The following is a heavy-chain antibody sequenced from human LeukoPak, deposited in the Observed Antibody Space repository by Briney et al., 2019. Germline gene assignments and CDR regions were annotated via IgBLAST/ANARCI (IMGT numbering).Heavy chain of an antibody. Sequence: SVKVSCKASGGTFSSYAISWVRQAPGQGLEWMGGIIPIFGTANYAQKFQGRVTITADESTSTAYMELSSLKASDTAVYYCARLVEDIVVVPAAGLYYFDYWGQGTLVTVSS. D-gene: IGHD2-2*01. CDR2: IIPIFGTA. CDR3: ARLVEDIVVVPAAGLYYFDY. CDR1: GGTFSSYA. J-gene: IGHJ4*02. V-gene: IGHV1-69*01.